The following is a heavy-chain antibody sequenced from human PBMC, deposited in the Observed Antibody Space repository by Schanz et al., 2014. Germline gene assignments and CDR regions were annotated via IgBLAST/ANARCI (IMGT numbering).Heavy chain of an antibody. D-gene: IGHD6-13*01. CDR2: INPNSGGT. CDR1: GYTFTAYY. Sequence: QVQLVQSGAEVKKPGSSVKVSCKASGYTFTAYYMHWVRQAPGQGLEWMGRINPNSGGTNYAENFQGRVTMTRDTSTSTVYRELSRLTSDDTDLYYCARDGHSSIWDSYYFYGLDVWGQGTTVTVSS. J-gene: IGHJ6*02. V-gene: IGHV1-2*05. CDR3: ARDGHSSIWDSYYFYGLDV.